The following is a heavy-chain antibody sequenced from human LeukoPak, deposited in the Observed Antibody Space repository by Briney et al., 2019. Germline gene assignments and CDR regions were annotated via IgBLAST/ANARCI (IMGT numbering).Heavy chain of an antibody. CDR1: GGSISSYY. D-gene: IGHD3-22*01. V-gene: IGHV4-59*01. CDR2: IYYSGST. CDR3: ARVDDSSGYYYDY. J-gene: IGHJ4*02. Sequence: SETLSLTCTVSGGSISSYYWSWIRQPPGKGLEWIGYIYYSGSTNYNPSLKSRVTISVDTSKNQFSLKLSSVTAADTAVYYCARVDDSSGYYYDYWGQGTLATVSS.